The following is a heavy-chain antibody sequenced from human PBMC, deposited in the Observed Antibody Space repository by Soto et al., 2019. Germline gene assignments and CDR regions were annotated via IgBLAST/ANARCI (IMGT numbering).Heavy chain of an antibody. D-gene: IGHD5-12*01. CDR2: FDPEDGET. Sequence: ASVKVSCKVSGYTLTELSMHWVRQAPGKGLEWMGGFDPEDGETIYAQKFQGRVTMTEDTSTDTAYMELSSLRSEDTAVYYCATDRLRQGGYHFDYWGQGTLVTVSS. V-gene: IGHV1-24*01. J-gene: IGHJ4*02. CDR1: GYTLTELS. CDR3: ATDRLRQGGYHFDY.